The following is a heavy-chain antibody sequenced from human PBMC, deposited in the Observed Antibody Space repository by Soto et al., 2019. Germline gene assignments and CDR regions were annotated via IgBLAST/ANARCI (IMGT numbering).Heavy chain of an antibody. CDR1: GFTFSNYE. CDR3: ERVHCSSTNCSDNHCYGMDV. V-gene: IGHV3-48*03. J-gene: IGHJ6*02. D-gene: IGHD2-2*01. Sequence: PGGSLRLSCAASGFTFSNYEMSWVRQAPGKGLEWLSYITSSGSPMYYADSVKGRFTMSRDNVRNSLYLLMNSLRAEDTAVYYCERVHCSSTNCSDNHCYGMDVWGQGTKVSVSS. CDR2: ITSSGSPM.